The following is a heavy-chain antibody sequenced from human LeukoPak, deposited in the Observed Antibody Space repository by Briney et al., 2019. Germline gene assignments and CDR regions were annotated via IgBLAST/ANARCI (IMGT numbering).Heavy chain of an antibody. D-gene: IGHD3-16*01. Sequence: GGPLRLSCAASGFTFSSYAMSWVRQAPGKGLEWVSAISGSGGSTYYADSVKGRFTISRDNSKNTLYLQMNSLRAEDTAVYYCAKGGGSYDYVWGRLLVSVDYWGQGTLVTVSS. CDR1: GFTFSSYA. CDR2: ISGSGGST. CDR3: AKGGGSYDYVWGRLLVSVDY. J-gene: IGHJ4*02. V-gene: IGHV3-23*01.